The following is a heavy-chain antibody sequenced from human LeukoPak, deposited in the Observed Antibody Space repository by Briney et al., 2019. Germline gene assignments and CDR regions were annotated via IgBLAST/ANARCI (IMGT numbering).Heavy chain of an antibody. Sequence: GRSLRLSCAASGFTFSSYGMHWVRQAPGKGLEWVAVIWYGGSNKYYADSVKGRFTISRDNSKNTLYLQMNSLRAEDTAVYYCAKAGDFWSGQMDYWGQGTLVTVSS. V-gene: IGHV3-30*18. J-gene: IGHJ4*02. CDR1: GFTFSSYG. CDR3: AKAGDFWSGQMDY. CDR2: IWYGGSNK. D-gene: IGHD3-3*01.